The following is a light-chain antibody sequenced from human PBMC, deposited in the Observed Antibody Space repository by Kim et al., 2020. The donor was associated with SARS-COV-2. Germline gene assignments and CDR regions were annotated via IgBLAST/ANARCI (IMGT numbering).Light chain of an antibody. CDR3: QQYDNNPPT. CDR2: DAA. CDR1: HDISNF. Sequence: SSVGDRVTITCQASHDISNFLNWYQQKPGKAPKHLIYDAANLETGVPSRFSGSGSGTDFTFTISSLQPEDIATYYCQQYDNNPPTFGQGTRLEIK. V-gene: IGKV1-33*01. J-gene: IGKJ5*01.